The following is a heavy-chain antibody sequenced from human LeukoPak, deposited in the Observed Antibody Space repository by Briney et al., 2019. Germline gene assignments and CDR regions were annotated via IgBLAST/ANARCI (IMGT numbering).Heavy chain of an antibody. V-gene: IGHV3-23*01. CDR1: GFTVSSNS. J-gene: IGHJ5*02. D-gene: IGHD1-26*01. CDR3: AKDYEPLVGVHRWGDWFDP. CDR2: ISGTGGST. Sequence: TGGSLRLSCTVSGFTVSSNSMTWVRQAPGKGLEWVSLISGTGGSTYYADSVKGRFTISRDNSKNTLYLQMNSLRAEDTAVYYCAKDYEPLVGVHRWGDWFDPWGQGTLVTVSS.